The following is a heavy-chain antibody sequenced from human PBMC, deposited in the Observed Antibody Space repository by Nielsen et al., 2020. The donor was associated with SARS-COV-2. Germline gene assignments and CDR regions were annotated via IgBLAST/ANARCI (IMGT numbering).Heavy chain of an antibody. CDR2: INPYTGGT. CDR1: GYTFNHYY. D-gene: IGHD3/OR15-3a*01. J-gene: IGHJ6*02. Sequence: SVPVSCMPSGYTFNHYYIHRVRQAPRHALEWLGRINPYTGGTNYAQKFQGTVTMTRDASISTVYMELTSDDTAVYYCARARATIFGLVMSYGMDVWGQGSTVGVAS. CDR3: ARARATIFGLVMSYGMDV. V-gene: IGHV1-2*06.